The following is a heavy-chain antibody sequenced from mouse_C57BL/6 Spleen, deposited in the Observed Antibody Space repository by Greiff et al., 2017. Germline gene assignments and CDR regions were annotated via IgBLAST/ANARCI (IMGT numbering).Heavy chain of an antibody. Sequence: VQLQQSGAELVRPGTSVKVSCKASGYAFTNYLIEWVKQRPGQGLEWIGVINPGSGGTNYNEKFKGKATLTADKSSSTAYMQLSSLTSEDSAVYFCGRSTTVGAMDYWGQGTSVTVSS. J-gene: IGHJ4*01. V-gene: IGHV1-54*01. CDR3: GRSTTVGAMDY. CDR2: INPGSGGT. D-gene: IGHD1-1*01. CDR1: GYAFTNYL.